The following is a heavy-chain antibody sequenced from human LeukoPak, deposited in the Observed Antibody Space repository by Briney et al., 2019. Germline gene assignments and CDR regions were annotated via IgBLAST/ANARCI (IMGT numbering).Heavy chain of an antibody. D-gene: IGHD3-22*01. CDR3: ARDWTYYYDSSGYYYFDY. CDR2: ISSSSSYI. J-gene: IGHJ4*02. CDR1: GGSFSGYY. V-gene: IGHV3-21*01. Sequence: PSETLSLTCAVYGGSFSGYYWNWVRQAPGKGLEWVSSISSSSSYIYYADSVKGRFTISRDNAKNSLYLQMNSLRAEDTAVYYCARDWTYYYDSSGYYYFDYWGQGTLVTVSS.